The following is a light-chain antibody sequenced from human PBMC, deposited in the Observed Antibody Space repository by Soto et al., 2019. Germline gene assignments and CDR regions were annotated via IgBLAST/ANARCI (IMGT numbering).Light chain of an antibody. CDR2: DVS. CDR1: SSDIGAYNY. V-gene: IGLV2-14*03. CDR3: SSYSSTITRV. J-gene: IGLJ1*01. Sequence: QSVLTQPDSVSGSPGQSITISCIGTSSDIGAYNYASWYQQHPGKAPKLIIYDVSNRPSGVSNRFSGSKSGYTASLTISGLQAEDEAGYYCSSYSSTITRVFGTGTKVTVL.